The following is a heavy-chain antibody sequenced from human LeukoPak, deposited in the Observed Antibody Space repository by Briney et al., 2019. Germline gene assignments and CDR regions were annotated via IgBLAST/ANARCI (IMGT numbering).Heavy chain of an antibody. Sequence: PGGSLRLSCAASGFTVGSNYMSWVRQAPGKGLEWVSVIYSGGSTYYADSVRGRFTISRDNSKNTLYLQMNSLRAEDTAVYYCARHSTDYGDYNWFDPWGQGTLVTVSS. CDR2: IYSGGST. CDR3: ARHSTDYGDYNWFDP. CDR1: GFTVGSNY. D-gene: IGHD4-17*01. J-gene: IGHJ5*02. V-gene: IGHV3-66*02.